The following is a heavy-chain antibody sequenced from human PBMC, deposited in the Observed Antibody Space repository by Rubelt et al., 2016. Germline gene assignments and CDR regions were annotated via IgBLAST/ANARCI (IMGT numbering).Heavy chain of an antibody. J-gene: IGHJ4*02. CDR3: ARVDSSSGNIMVDY. Sequence: QVQLQESGPGLVKPSQTLSLTCTVSGGSVSSGSYYWSWIRQPPGKGLEWIGYIYYSGGTNYNPSLKSRVTISVDTSKNQFSLKLSSVTAADTAVYYCARVDSSSGNIMVDYWGQGTLVTVSS. CDR1: GGSVSSGSYY. V-gene: IGHV4-61*01. D-gene: IGHD3-22*01. CDR2: IYYSGGT.